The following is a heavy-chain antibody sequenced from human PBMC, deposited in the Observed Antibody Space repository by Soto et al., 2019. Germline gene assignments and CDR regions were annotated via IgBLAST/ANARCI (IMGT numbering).Heavy chain of an antibody. CDR2: IYYSGRT. Sequence: QVQLQESGPGLVKPSETLSLTCSISGGSISDYQWNWIRQPPGKGLEWIGYIYYSGRTNYNPSLKSRLTISLEASTRQFSLRLRAVTAADTAVYYCAMMRGLGEISPYLDYWGQGALVTVSS. CDR3: AMMRGLGEISPYLDY. V-gene: IGHV4-59*01. CDR1: GGSISDYQ. J-gene: IGHJ4*02. D-gene: IGHD3-16*01.